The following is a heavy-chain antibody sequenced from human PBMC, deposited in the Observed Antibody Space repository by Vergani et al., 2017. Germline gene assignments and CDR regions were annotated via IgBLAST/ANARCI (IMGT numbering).Heavy chain of an antibody. CDR2: ITGSGRGR. D-gene: IGHD3-3*01. CDR1: GFTFSAFA. J-gene: IGHJ4*02. Sequence: EMQLLESGGGLVQPGGSLRLSCAASGFTFSAFAMSWVRQAPGKGLEWVSAITGSGRGRYYADSVKGRFTISRDNSKNTLDLQMNSLRAEDTAVYYCAKDLLLLDDYWGQGTPVTVSS. V-gene: IGHV3-23*01. CDR3: AKDLLLLDDY.